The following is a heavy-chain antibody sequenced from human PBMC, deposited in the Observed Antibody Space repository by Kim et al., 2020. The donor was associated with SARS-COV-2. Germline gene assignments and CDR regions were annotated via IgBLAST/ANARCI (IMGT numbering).Heavy chain of an antibody. CDR2: IYYSGST. CDR1: GGSISSYY. J-gene: IGHJ4*02. V-gene: IGHV4-59*01. Sequence: SETLSLTCTVSGGSISSYYWSWIRQPPGKGLEWIGYIYYSGSTNYNPSLKSRVTISVDTSKNQFSLKLSSVTAADTAVYYCARVPGIWTGYYYFDYWGQG. D-gene: IGHD3-9*01. CDR3: ARVPGIWTGYYYFDY.